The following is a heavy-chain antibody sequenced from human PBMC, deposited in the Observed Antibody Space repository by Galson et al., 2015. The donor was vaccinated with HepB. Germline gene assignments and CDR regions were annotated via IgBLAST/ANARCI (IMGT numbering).Heavy chain of an antibody. CDR1: GYTFTSYA. D-gene: IGHD3-22*01. Sequence: SVKVSCKASGYTFTSYAMHWVRQAPGQRLEWMGWINAGNGNTKYSQKFQGRVTITRDTSASTAYMELSSLRSEDTAVYYCARGLDYYDSSPCDYWGQGTLVTVSS. CDR3: ARGLDYYDSSPCDY. CDR2: INAGNGNT. V-gene: IGHV1-3*01. J-gene: IGHJ4*02.